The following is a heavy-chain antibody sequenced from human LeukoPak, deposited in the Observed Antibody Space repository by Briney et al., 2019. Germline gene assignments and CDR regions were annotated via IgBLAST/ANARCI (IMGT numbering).Heavy chain of an antibody. V-gene: IGHV3-23*01. D-gene: IGHD6-19*01. CDR1: GFTFSSYA. Sequence: PGGSLRLSCAASGFTFSSYAMTWVRQAPGKGLEWVSAMSASGGSTYIAESVKGRFTISRDNSNNTLYLQMNSLRVEDTAVYYCAKGSGGGYSSGSAFDYWGQGTLVTVSS. CDR3: AKGSGGGYSSGSAFDY. CDR2: MSASGGST. J-gene: IGHJ4*02.